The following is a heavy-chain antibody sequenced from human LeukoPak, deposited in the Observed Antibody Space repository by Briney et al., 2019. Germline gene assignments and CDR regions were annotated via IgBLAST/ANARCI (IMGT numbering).Heavy chain of an antibody. CDR1: GGSISTSNYY. J-gene: IGHJ6*03. CDR3: ARMGRYYYYYMDV. CDR2: INHSGST. V-gene: IGHV4-39*07. Sequence: SETLSLTCTVSGGSISTSNYYWSWIRQPPGKGLEWIGEINHSGSTNYNPSLKSRVTISVDTSKNQYFLKLSSVTAADTAVYYCARMGRYYYYYMDVWGRGTTVTISS.